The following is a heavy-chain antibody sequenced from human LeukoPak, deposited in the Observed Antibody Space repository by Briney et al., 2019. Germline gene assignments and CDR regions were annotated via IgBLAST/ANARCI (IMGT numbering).Heavy chain of an antibody. CDR2: IKSDGST. Sequence: PGGSLRLSCAASGFTFSSYWMHWVRQTPGKGLMWVARIKSDGSTIYADSVQGRFIISRDNAKNVVYLQMNSLRADDTAIYYCTRAITYFYGSVTYDWFDSWGQGTRVTVSS. D-gene: IGHD3-10*01. CDR1: GFTFSSYW. V-gene: IGHV3-74*01. J-gene: IGHJ5*01. CDR3: TRAITYFYGSVTYDWFDS.